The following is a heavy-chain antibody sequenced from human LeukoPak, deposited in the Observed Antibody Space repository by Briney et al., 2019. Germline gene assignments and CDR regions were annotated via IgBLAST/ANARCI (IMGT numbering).Heavy chain of an antibody. CDR1: GYTFTSYD. J-gene: IGHJ6*02. D-gene: IGHD2-2*01. Sequence: ASVKVSCKASGYTFTSYDINWVRQATGQGLEWMGWMNPNSGNTGYAQKFQGRVTMTRNTSTSTAYMELSSLRSEDTAVYYCARGTHCSSTSCYLSFYYYYGMDVWGQGTTVTVSS. CDR3: ARGTHCSSTSCYLSFYYYYGMDV. CDR2: MNPNSGNT. V-gene: IGHV1-8*01.